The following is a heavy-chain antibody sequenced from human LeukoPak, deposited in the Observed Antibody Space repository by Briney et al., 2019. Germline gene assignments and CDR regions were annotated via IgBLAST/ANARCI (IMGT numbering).Heavy chain of an antibody. D-gene: IGHD6-19*01. CDR2: IIPIFGTA. CDR3: ARADSSGWKGAFDI. CDR1: GYTFTSYY. J-gene: IGHJ3*02. V-gene: IGHV1-69*13. Sequence: GASVKVSCKASGYTFTSYYMHWVRQAPGQGLEWMGGIIPIFGTANYAQKFQGRVTITADESTGTAYMELSSLRAEDTAVYYCARADSSGWKGAFDIWGQGTMVTVSS.